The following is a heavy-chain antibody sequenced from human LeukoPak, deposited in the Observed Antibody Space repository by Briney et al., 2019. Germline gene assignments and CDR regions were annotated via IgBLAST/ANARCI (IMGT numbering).Heavy chain of an antibody. D-gene: IGHD1-26*01. Sequence: SGGSLRLSCAASGFTFSSYSMNWVRQAPGKGLEWVSVIYSGGSTYYADSVKGRFTISRDNSKNTLYLQMNSLRAEDTAVYYCARAVFLSYYPDIYDYWGQGTLVTVSS. CDR1: GFTFSSYS. CDR2: IYSGGST. CDR3: ARAVFLSYYPDIYDY. J-gene: IGHJ4*02. V-gene: IGHV3-66*01.